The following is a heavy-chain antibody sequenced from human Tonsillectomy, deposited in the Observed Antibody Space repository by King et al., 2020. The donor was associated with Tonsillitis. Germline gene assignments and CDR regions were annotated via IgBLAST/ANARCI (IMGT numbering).Heavy chain of an antibody. D-gene: IGHD2-15*01. CDR2: IRSKANSYAT. CDR3: TGTASDCPINWWFAY. CDR1: GFTFSGSA. V-gene: IGHV3-73*01. J-gene: IGHJ4*02. Sequence: VQLVESGGGLVQPGGSLKLSCAASGFTFSGSAMHWVRQASGKGLEWVGRIRSKANSYATIYAASLKGRFTISRDDSKNTAYLQMNSLKTEDTAVYYCTGTASDCPINWWFAYWGQGTLVTVSS.